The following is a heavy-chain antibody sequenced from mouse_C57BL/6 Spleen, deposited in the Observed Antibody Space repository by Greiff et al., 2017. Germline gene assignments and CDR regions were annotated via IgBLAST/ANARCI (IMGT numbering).Heavy chain of an antibody. CDR2: MYPGDGDT. Sequence: QVQLQQSGPELVKPGASVKISCKASGYAFSSSWMNWVKQRPGKGLEWIGRMYPGDGDTNYNGKFKGKATLTADKSSSTAYMQLSSLTSEDSAVYFCARSRGDYDGSPFDYWGQGTTLTVSS. D-gene: IGHD2-4*01. CDR3: ARSRGDYDGSPFDY. CDR1: GYAFSSSW. J-gene: IGHJ2*01. V-gene: IGHV1-82*01.